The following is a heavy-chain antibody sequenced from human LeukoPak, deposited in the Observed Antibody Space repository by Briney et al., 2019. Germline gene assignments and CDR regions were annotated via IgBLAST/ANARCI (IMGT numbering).Heavy chain of an antibody. CDR1: GYSFANYW. Sequence: GESLKISCKGSGYSFANYWIGWVRQMPGKGLEWMGFIYPGDSDARYSPSFQGQVTLSADKSINTAYLQWSSLRASDTAMYYCATQLHGDYFDYWGQGSLVTVSS. V-gene: IGHV5-51*01. J-gene: IGHJ4*02. CDR2: IYPGDSDA. CDR3: ATQLHGDYFDY. D-gene: IGHD4-17*01.